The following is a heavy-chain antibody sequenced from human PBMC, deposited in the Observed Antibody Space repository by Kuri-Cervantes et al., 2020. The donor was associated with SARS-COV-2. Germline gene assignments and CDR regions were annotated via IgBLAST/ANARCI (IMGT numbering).Heavy chain of an antibody. CDR2: ISSTSSYI. CDR1: GFTFSSYS. D-gene: IGHD6-13*01. J-gene: IGHJ6*03. CDR3: ARDCSSPHKYYYYYMDV. V-gene: IGHV3-21*01. Sequence: GGSLRLSCAASGFTFSSYSMNWVRQAPGKGLEWVSSISSTSSYIYYADSVKGRFTISRDNAKNSLYLQMNSLRAEDTAVYYCARDCSSPHKYYYYYMDVWGKGTTVTVSS.